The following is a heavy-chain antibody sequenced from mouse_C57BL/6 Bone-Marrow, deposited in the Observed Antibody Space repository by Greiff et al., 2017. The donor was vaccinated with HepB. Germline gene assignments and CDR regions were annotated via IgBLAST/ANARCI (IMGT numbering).Heavy chain of an antibody. Sequence: EVKLMESGPGLVKPSQPVFLTCTVTGISITTGNYRWSWIRQFPGNKLEWIGYIYYSGTITYNPSLTSRTTITRDTPKNQFFLEMNSLTAEDTATYYCARDRDYYGSSWYFDVWGTGTTVTVSS. J-gene: IGHJ1*03. CDR2: IYYSGTI. CDR1: GISITTGNYR. CDR3: ARDRDYYGSSWYFDV. D-gene: IGHD1-1*01. V-gene: IGHV3-5*01.